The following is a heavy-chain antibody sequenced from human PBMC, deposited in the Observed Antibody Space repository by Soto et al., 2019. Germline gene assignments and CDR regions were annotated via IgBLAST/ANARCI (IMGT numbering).Heavy chain of an antibody. CDR1: GGTFSSYA. D-gene: IGHD3-22*01. CDR2: IIPIFGTA. J-gene: IGHJ4*02. Sequence: QVQLVQSGAEVKKPGSSVKVSCKASGGTFSSYAISWVRQAPGQGLEWMGGIIPIFGTANYAQKFQGRVTITADESTSTAYMELSSLRSEDTAVYYCARVLVRDYYDSSGYYDYWGQGTLVTVSS. V-gene: IGHV1-69*01. CDR3: ARVLVRDYYDSSGYYDY.